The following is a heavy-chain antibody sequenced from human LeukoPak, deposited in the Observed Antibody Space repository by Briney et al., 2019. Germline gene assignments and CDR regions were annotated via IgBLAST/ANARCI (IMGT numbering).Heavy chain of an antibody. CDR3: ARGSGDGYNS. CDR1: GFTFNDYY. CDR2: IKHDGGEK. J-gene: IGHJ5*02. V-gene: IGHV3-7*03. Sequence: GGSLRLSCTASGFTFNDYYMSWIRQAPGKGLEWVASIKHDGGEKFYVDSVKGRFTISRDDAKDSLFLQMNSLRAEDTAVYYCARGSGDGYNSWGQGTLVTVSS. D-gene: IGHD5-24*01.